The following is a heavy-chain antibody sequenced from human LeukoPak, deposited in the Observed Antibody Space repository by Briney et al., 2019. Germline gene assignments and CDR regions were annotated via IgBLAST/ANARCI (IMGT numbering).Heavy chain of an antibody. V-gene: IGHV1-2*02. D-gene: IGHD3-10*01. CDR1: GYTFTGYY. CDR3: AGDSPGSYRFDP. J-gene: IGHJ5*02. Sequence: GASVKVSCKASGYTFTGYYMHWVRQAPGQGLEWMGWINPNSGGTNYAQKFQGRVTMTRDTSISTAYMELSSLRSEDTAVYYCAGDSPGSYRFDPWGQGTLVTVSS. CDR2: INPNSGGT.